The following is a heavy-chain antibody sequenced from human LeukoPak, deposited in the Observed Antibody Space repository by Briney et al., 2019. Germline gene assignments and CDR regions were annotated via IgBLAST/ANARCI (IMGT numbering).Heavy chain of an antibody. CDR1: GFTFEDHG. D-gene: IGHD3-10*01. Sequence: GGSLRLSCAASGFTFEDHGMSWVRQAPGKGLEWVSGINWNGGNTGYADSVQGRFTISRDNAKNSLYLQMNSLRAEDTALYYCARGRMVRGVIKYYYYMDVWGKGTTVTVSS. V-gene: IGHV3-20*04. CDR3: ARGRMVRGVIKYYYYMDV. J-gene: IGHJ6*03. CDR2: INWNGGNT.